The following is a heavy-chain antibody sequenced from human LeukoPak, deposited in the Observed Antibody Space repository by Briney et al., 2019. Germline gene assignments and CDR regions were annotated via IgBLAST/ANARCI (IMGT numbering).Heavy chain of an antibody. J-gene: IGHJ3*02. CDR1: GFTFSSYA. D-gene: IGHD2-15*01. Sequence: GGSLRLSCAASGFTFSSYAMHWVRQAPGKGLEWGAVISYDGSNEYYADSVKGRFTISRDNAKNSLYLQMNSLRAEDTAVYYCARDSCSGGSCSDDDAFDIWGQGTMVTVSS. V-gene: IGHV3-30*04. CDR2: ISYDGSNE. CDR3: ARDSCSGGSCSDDDAFDI.